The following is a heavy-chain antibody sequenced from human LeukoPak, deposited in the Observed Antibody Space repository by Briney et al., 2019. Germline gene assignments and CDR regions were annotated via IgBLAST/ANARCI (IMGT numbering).Heavy chain of an antibody. CDR1: GFTFSSYG. V-gene: IGHV3-33*01. Sequence: GGSLRLSCAASGFTFSSYGRHWVRQAPGKGLEWVAVIWYDGSNKYYADSVKGRFTISRDNSENTLYLQMNSLRAEYPAMYYCARALYDILPGPNWFDPWGQGTLVTVSS. CDR3: ARALYDILPGPNWFDP. CDR2: IWYDGSNK. D-gene: IGHD3-9*01. J-gene: IGHJ5*02.